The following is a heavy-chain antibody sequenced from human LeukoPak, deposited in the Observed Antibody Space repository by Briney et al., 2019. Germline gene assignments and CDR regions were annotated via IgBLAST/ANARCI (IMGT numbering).Heavy chain of an antibody. CDR2: INPNSGGT. Sequence: GASVKVSCKASGYTFTGYYMHWVRQAPGQGLEWMGWINPNSGGTNYAQKFQGRVTMTRDTSISTAYMELSRLRSDDTAVYYCATYSSSPLGYYYYYMDVWGKGTTVTVSS. V-gene: IGHV1-2*02. CDR1: GYTFTGYY. CDR3: ATYSSSPLGYYYYYMDV. J-gene: IGHJ6*03. D-gene: IGHD6-13*01.